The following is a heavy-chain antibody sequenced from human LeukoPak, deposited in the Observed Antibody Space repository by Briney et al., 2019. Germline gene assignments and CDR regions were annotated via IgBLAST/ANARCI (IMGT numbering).Heavy chain of an antibody. CDR2: ISYDGSNK. V-gene: IGHV3-30*18. D-gene: IGHD3-9*01. J-gene: IGHJ4*02. CDR3: AKAPADFDWLLSFDY. CDR1: GFTFSSYD. Sequence: GGSLRLSCAASGFTFSSYDMHWVRQAPGKGLEWVAVISYDGSNKYYADSVKGRFTISRDNSKNTLYLQMNSLRAEDTAVYYCAKAPADFDWLLSFDYWGQGTLVTVSS.